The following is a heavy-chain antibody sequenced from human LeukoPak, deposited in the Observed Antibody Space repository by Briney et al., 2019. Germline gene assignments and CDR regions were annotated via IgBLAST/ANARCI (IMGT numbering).Heavy chain of an antibody. J-gene: IGHJ5*02. D-gene: IGHD2-21*01. CDR1: GYSFTDYY. CDR2: INPNSGGT. Sequence: SVKVSCKTSGYSFTDYYMHWVRQAPGQGLEWMGWINPNSGGTSSAQKFQGRVTMTRDTSISTVYMEVSWLTSNDTAIYYCARADRLHGGPYLIGPWGQGTLVTVSS. V-gene: IGHV1-2*02. CDR3: ARADRLHGGPYLIGP.